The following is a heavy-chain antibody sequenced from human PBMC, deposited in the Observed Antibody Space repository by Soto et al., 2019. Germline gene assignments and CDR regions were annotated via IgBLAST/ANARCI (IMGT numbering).Heavy chain of an antibody. J-gene: IGHJ4*02. Sequence: QITLKESCPPLEKPTQTLTLPCTFSGFSFNRTGMSVGCSRQPPGNGLEWLALIYWDGDKRYSPSLKNRLAISKDASRSQVALTMTDLYPVDTATYYCAHSQAASLDYYRQIAFWGQGTRVSVSS. CDR1: GFSFNRTGMS. CDR2: IYWDGDK. V-gene: IGHV2-5*02. CDR3: AHSQAASLDYYRQIAF. D-gene: IGHD3-10*01.